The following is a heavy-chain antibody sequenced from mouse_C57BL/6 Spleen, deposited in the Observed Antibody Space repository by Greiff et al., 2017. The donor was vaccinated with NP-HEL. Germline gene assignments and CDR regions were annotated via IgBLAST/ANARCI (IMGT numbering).Heavy chain of an antibody. CDR3: ARSGRDGYYFDY. J-gene: IGHJ2*01. V-gene: IGHV1-52*01. CDR1: GYTFTSYW. Sequence: VQLQQPGAELVRPGSSVKLSCKASGYTFTSYWMHWVKQRPIQGLEWIGNIDPSDSETHYNQKFKDKATLTVDKSSSTAYMQLSSLTSEDSAVYYCARSGRDGYYFDYWGQGTTLTVSS. CDR2: IDPSDSET. D-gene: IGHD3-3*01.